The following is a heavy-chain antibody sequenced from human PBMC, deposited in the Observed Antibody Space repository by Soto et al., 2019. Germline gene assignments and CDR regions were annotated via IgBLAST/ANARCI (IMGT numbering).Heavy chain of an antibody. J-gene: IGHJ3*02. Sequence: GGSLRLSCAASGVTFSSYAMHWVRQAPGKGLEWVAVISYDGSNKYYADSVKGRFTISRDNSKNTLYLQMNSLRAEDTAVYYCARDIAVADQVDAFDIWGQGTMVTVSS. V-gene: IGHV3-30-3*01. CDR3: ARDIAVADQVDAFDI. CDR1: GVTFSSYA. CDR2: ISYDGSNK. D-gene: IGHD6-19*01.